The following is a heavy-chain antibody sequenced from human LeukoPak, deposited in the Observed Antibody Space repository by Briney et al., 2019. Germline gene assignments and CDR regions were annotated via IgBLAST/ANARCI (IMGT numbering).Heavy chain of an antibody. D-gene: IGHD5-24*01. CDR2: IYNTGSA. CDR1: GGSISSYY. Sequence: SETLSLTCTVSGGSISSYYWTWIRQPPGKRLEWIGYIYNTGSAYYNPSFKGRVTLSVDTSKDQFSLKLSSVTAADTAVYYCAREDRDGYNSRGNWFDPWGKGTLVTVSS. CDR3: AREDRDGYNSRGNWFDP. V-gene: IGHV4-59*01. J-gene: IGHJ5*02.